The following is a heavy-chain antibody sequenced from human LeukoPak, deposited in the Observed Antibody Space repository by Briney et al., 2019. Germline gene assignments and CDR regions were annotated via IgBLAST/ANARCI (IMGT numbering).Heavy chain of an antibody. Sequence: SVKVSCKASGGTFSSYAISWVRQAPGQGLEWMGRIIPILGIANYAQKFQGRVTITADKSTSTAYMELSSLRSEDTAVYYCARVGSYYVDAFDIWGQGTMVTVSS. J-gene: IGHJ3*02. CDR3: ARVGSYYVDAFDI. CDR2: IIPILGIA. CDR1: GGTFSSYA. V-gene: IGHV1-69*04. D-gene: IGHD1-26*01.